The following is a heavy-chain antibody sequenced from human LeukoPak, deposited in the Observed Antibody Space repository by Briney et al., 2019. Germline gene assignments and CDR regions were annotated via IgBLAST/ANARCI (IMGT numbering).Heavy chain of an antibody. CDR3: AKDQDYDFPY. D-gene: IGHD3-3*01. Sequence: PGGSLRLSCAASGFTFSSYGMHWVRQAPGKGLEWVAFIRYDGSNKYYADSVKGRFTISRDNSRNTLYLQMNSLRAEDTAVYYCAKDQDYDFPYWGQGTLVTVSS. CDR2: IRYDGSNK. J-gene: IGHJ4*02. V-gene: IGHV3-30*02. CDR1: GFTFSSYG.